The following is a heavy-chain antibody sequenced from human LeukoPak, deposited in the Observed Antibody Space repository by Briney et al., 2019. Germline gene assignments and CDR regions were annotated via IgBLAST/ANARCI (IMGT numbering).Heavy chain of an antibody. V-gene: IGHV3-33*06. J-gene: IGHJ4*02. CDR3: AKDPVVFHGGSGWHFFDS. CDR2: IWYDGSNK. D-gene: IGHD6-19*01. CDR1: GFTFSSYG. Sequence: GGSLRLSCAASGFTFSSYGMHWVRQAPGKGLEWVAVIWYDGSNKYYADPVKGRFTISRDNSKNILYLQMNSLRAEDTAVYYCAKDPVVFHGGSGWHFFDSWGQGTLVTVSS.